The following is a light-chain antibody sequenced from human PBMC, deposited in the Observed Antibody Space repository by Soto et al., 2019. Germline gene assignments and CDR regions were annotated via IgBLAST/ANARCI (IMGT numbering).Light chain of an antibody. CDR3: QQLNSYPLT. V-gene: IGKV1-9*01. CDR1: QGISSY. CDR2: AAS. Sequence: DIQLTQSPSFLSVSVGDRVTITCRASQGISSYLAWYQQSPGKAPKLLIHAASTLQSGVPSRFSGSKSGTEFTLTISSLQPEDFATYYCQQLNSYPLTFGQGTRLEIK. J-gene: IGKJ5*01.